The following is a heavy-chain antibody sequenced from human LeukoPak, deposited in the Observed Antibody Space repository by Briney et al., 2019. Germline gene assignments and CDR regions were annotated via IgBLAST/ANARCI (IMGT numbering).Heavy chain of an antibody. J-gene: IGHJ3*02. V-gene: IGHV1-2*02. CDR1: GNTFTAYY. Sequence: ASVKVSCKASGNTFTAYYMHWVRQAPGQGLEWMGWINPNSGDTNYAQQFQGRVTMTRDTSVSTIYMELSRLRSDDMAVYYCATKAPSGGFNMWGQGTMVTVSS. CDR3: ATKAPSGGFNM. CDR2: INPNSGDT.